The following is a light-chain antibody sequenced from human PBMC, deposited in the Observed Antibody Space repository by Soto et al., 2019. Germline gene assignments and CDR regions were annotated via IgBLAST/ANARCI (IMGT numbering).Light chain of an antibody. CDR2: DVT. CDR1: ISDVGGFNF. J-gene: IGLJ2*01. CDR3: SSYSNGTTLVL. Sequence: QSALTQPASVSGSPGQSITLSCAGSISDVGGFNFVSWYQQHPNRAPKLLIYDVTTRPSGISSRFSGSKSGNTASLTISGLQAEDEADYYCSSYSNGTTLVLFGGGTKLTVL. V-gene: IGLV2-14*03.